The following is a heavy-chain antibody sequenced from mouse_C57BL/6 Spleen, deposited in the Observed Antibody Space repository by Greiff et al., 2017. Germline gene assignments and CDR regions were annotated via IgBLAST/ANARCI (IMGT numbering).Heavy chain of an antibody. D-gene: IGHD1-1*01. CDR3: ARHGYYGSSSFAY. V-gene: IGHV5-9*01. J-gene: IGHJ3*01. CDR2: ISGGGGNT. CDR1: GFTFSSYT. Sequence: EVKVVESGGGLVKPGGSLKLSCAASGFTFSSYTMSWVRQTPEKRLEWVATISGGGGNTYYPDSVKGRFTISRDNAKNTLYLQMSSLRSEDTALYYCARHGYYGSSSFAYWGQGTLVTVSA.